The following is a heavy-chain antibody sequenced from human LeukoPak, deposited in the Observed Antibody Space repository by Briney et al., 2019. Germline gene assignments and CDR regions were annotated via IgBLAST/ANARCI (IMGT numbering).Heavy chain of an antibody. J-gene: IGHJ4*02. Sequence: GGSLRLSCATSGFTFNGSALHWVRQASGQGLEWVGRIRSKAHRYATAYAASVKGRFTVSRDDSKNMAYLQMNSLKTEDTAIYYCIRRHYGDYVVDNWGQGTLVTVSS. CDR2: IRSKAHRYAT. V-gene: IGHV3-73*01. D-gene: IGHD4-17*01. CDR1: GFTFNGSA. CDR3: IRRHYGDYVVDN.